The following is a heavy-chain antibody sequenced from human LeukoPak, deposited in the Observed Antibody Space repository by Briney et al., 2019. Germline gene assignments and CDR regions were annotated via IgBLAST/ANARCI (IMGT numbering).Heavy chain of an antibody. Sequence: PGGSLRLPCAASGFTFDDYAMHWVRQAPGKGLEWVSGISWNSGSIGYADSVKGRFTISRDNAKNSLYLQMNSLRAEDTALYYCAKTAQYSSGWYPYYFDYWGQGTLVTVSS. CDR2: ISWNSGSI. V-gene: IGHV3-9*01. D-gene: IGHD6-19*01. CDR1: GFTFDDYA. J-gene: IGHJ4*02. CDR3: AKTAQYSSGWYPYYFDY.